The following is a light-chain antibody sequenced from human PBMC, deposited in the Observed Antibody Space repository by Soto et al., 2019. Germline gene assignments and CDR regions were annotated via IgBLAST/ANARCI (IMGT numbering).Light chain of an antibody. CDR2: GAS. CDR3: QQYNNWPPYT. Sequence: EIVLTQSPGTLSLSPGERATLSCRASQSVSSNLVWYQQKPGQAPRLPIYGASTRANGIPARFSGSGSGTEFTLTISSLQSEDFAVYYCQQYNNWPPYTFGQGTKVDIK. J-gene: IGKJ2*01. V-gene: IGKV3-15*01. CDR1: QSVSSN.